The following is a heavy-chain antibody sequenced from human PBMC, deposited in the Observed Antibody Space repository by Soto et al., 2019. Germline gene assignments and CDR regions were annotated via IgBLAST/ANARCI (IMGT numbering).Heavy chain of an antibody. CDR2: ISGSGGST. D-gene: IGHD3-3*01. CDR1: GFTFSSYA. V-gene: IGHV3-23*01. J-gene: IGHJ3*02. CDR3: AKEPKVLRFLEWLPNDAFDI. Sequence: EVQLLESGGGLVQPGGSLRLSCAASGFTFSSYAMSWVRQAPGKGLEWVSAISGSGGSTYYADSVKGRFTISRDNSKNTLYLQMNSRRAEDTAVYYCAKEPKVLRFLEWLPNDAFDIWGQGTMVTVSS.